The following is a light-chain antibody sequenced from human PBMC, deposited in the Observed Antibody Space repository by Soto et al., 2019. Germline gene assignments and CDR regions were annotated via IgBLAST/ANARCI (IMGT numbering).Light chain of an antibody. CDR2: DGS. V-gene: IGKV3D-20*01. CDR3: QQYDNSAPLS. Sequence: EIVLTQSPATLSLSPGDRATLSCGASQSVRSSHVAWYQQKAGLAPRLLIYDGSSRASGIPDRFSGSGSGTDFTLTIGRLEPEDFALYYCQQYDNSAPLSFGGGTKV. CDR1: QSVRSSH. J-gene: IGKJ4*01.